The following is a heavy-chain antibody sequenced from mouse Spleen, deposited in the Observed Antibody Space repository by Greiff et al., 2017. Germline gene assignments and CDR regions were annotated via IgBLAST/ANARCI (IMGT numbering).Heavy chain of an antibody. V-gene: IGHV1-7*01. D-gene: IGHD3-2*02. CDR2: INPSSGYT. J-gene: IGHJ4*01. Sequence: QVQLQQSGAELAKPGASVKLSCKASGYTFTSYWMHWVKQRPGQGLEWIGYINPSSGYTKYNQKFKDKATLTADKSSSTAYMQLSSLTYEDSAVYYCAQTAQATEYAMDYWGQGTSVTVSS. CDR1: GYTFTSYW. CDR3: AQTAQATEYAMDY.